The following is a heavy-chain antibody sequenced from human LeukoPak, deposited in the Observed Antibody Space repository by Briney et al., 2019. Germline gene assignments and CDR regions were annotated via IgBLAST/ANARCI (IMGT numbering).Heavy chain of an antibody. Sequence: GGSLRLSCAASGFTFDDYAMHWVRQAPGKGLEWVSGISWNSGSIGYADSVKGRFTISRDNAKNSLYLQMNSLRAEDTALYYCARDWGARRALYYFDYWGQGTLVTVSS. V-gene: IGHV3-9*01. CDR2: ISWNSGSI. J-gene: IGHJ4*02. CDR3: ARDWGARRALYYFDY. CDR1: GFTFDDYA. D-gene: IGHD6-6*01.